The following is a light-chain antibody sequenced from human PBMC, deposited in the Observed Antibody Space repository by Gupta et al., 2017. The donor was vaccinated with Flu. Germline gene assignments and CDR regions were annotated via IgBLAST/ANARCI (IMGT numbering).Light chain of an antibody. CDR3: QQAYSFPLT. J-gene: IGKJ4*01. Sequence: DIQLTQSPSSVSASVGDRVTVTCRASQVIYSQLGWYQQKPGKAPKLVIYPASTLQGGVPSRFSGSGSETDFTLTITSLQPEDAATYYCQQAYSFPLTLGGESKVEIK. CDR2: PAS. CDR1: QVIYSQ. V-gene: IGKV1-12*01.